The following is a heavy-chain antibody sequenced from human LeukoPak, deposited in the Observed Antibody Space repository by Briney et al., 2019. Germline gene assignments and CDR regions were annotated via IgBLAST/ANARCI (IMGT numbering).Heavy chain of an antibody. CDR1: GYTFISYG. CDR2: ISGHNGNT. J-gene: IGHJ6*02. Sequence: ASVKVSCKASGYTFISYGISWVRHAPGQGLEWMGWISGHNGNTNYAQKFQGRVTMTTDTSTSTAYLELRRLRSDDTAIYYCAREFCSGGGCYYYGMDVWGQGTTVTVS. V-gene: IGHV1-18*01. CDR3: AREFCSGGGCYYYGMDV. D-gene: IGHD2-15*01.